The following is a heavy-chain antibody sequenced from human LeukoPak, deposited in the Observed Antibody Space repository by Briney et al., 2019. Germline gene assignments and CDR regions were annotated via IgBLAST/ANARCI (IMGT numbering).Heavy chain of an antibody. Sequence: GASVKVSCKASGYTFTGYYMHWVRQAPGQGLEWMGWINPNSGGTNYAQKFQGRVTMTRDTSISTAYMELSRLRSDDTAVYYCARVRKSSDYGGNSPPGNYWGQGTLVTVSS. V-gene: IGHV1-2*02. CDR2: INPNSGGT. D-gene: IGHD4-23*01. CDR1: GYTFTGYY. CDR3: ARVRKSSDYGGNSPPGNY. J-gene: IGHJ4*02.